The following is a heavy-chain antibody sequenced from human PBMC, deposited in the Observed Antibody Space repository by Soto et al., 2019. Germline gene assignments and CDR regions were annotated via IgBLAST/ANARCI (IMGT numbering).Heavy chain of an antibody. Sequence: NPSETLSLTCTVSGGSICSSSDYWGWIRQPLGKGLEWIGSIYYRGNAYYNPSLQTRVTISLDKSKSQFSLKLNSVTAADSAVYFCARLEGLATISYYFDFWGPGALVTVSS. CDR1: GGSICSSSDY. CDR2: IYYRGNA. CDR3: ARLEGLATISYYFDF. D-gene: IGHD3-9*01. J-gene: IGHJ4*02. V-gene: IGHV4-39*01.